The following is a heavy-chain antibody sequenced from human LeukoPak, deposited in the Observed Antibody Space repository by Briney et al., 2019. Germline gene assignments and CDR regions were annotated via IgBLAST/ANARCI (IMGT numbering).Heavy chain of an antibody. V-gene: IGHV1-46*01. J-gene: IGHJ3*02. CDR3: ARDRSPMLVVVTKLDGAFDI. Sequence: ASVKASCKAAVYIYTSYYMHWLRQAPGQELEWMGIINPSGGSTSNAQRFQDRVPMPRDVSTSTVYMELSSLRSEDTAVYYCARDRSPMLVVVTKLDGAFDIWGQGTMVPVSS. D-gene: IGHD3-22*01. CDR1: VYIYTSYY. CDR2: INPSGGST.